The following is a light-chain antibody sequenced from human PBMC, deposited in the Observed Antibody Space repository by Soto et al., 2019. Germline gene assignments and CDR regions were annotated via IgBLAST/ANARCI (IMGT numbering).Light chain of an antibody. J-gene: IGLJ2*01. Sequence: QSVLTQPPSVSAAPGQPVTISCSGETSNLGNNYVSWYQQLPGAAPKLLIYDTNNRPSEIPDRFSGSRSGTSATLAITGLQTGDEAVYYCGAWDSGLSGVLFGGGTKLTVL. CDR3: GAWDSGLSGVL. V-gene: IGLV1-51*01. CDR2: DTN. CDR1: TSNLGNNY.